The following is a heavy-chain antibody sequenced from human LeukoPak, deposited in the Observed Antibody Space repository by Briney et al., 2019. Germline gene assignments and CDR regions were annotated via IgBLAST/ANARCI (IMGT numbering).Heavy chain of an antibody. J-gene: IGHJ5*02. CDR1: GFAFNNNY. V-gene: IGHV3-66*01. D-gene: IGHD2-15*01. CDR3: ARVFCSGVNRLTSFWFDP. Sequence: GVSLRLSCAPSGFAFNNNYIYWVRQAPGKGLEWVSDICRGGSTYYPGSVEGRFTISRDNSKNTLYLKMNSLRAEDSALYYCARVFCSGVNRLTSFWFDPWGQGTLVTVSS. CDR2: ICRGGST.